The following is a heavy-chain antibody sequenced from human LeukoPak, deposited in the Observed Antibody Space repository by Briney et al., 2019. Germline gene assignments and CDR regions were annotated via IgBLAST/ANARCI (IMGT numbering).Heavy chain of an antibody. CDR3: ARDSGGGSGWIY. D-gene: IGHD6-19*01. CDR2: IYTSGST. V-gene: IGHV4-61*02. CDR1: GGSISSSSYY. Sequence: PSETLSLTCTVSGGSISSSSYYWGWIRQPPGKGLEWIGRIYTSGSTNYNPSLKSRVTISVDTSKNQFSLKLSSVTAADTAVYYCARDSGGGSGWIYWGQGTLVTVSS. J-gene: IGHJ4*02.